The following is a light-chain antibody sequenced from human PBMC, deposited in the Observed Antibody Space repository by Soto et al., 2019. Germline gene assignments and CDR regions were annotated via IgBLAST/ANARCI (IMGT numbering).Light chain of an antibody. Sequence: IQLTQFTSSLSASVGDRVTITCRASQGVSSHLAWHQQKPGKAPKLLIYEVSTLQSGVPSRFSGSVSGTDFTLSISSLQPEDFATYYCHHLNDYPITFGQGTRLEIK. CDR2: EVS. V-gene: IGKV1-9*01. J-gene: IGKJ5*01. CDR3: HHLNDYPIT. CDR1: QGVSSH.